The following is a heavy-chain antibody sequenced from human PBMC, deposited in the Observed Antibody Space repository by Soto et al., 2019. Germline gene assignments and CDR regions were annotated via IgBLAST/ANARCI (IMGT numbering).Heavy chain of an antibody. CDR3: ARGADDFSSGYYYEY. V-gene: IGHV1-18*04. CDR1: GYTFSRHG. D-gene: IGHD3-3*01. J-gene: IGHJ4*02. Sequence: QVQLVQSGAEVKKPGASVTVSCKASGYTFSRHGISWVRQAPGQGLEWMAWSGNTNYAQKFQGRLTLTTNPSTRTAYMELRSLRSDDTAVYYCARGADDFSSGYYYEYWGQGTLATVSS. CDR2: SGNT.